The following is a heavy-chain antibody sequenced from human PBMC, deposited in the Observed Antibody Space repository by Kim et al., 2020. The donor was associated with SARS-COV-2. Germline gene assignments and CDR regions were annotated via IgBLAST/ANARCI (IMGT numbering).Heavy chain of an antibody. CDR3: ASEAYSSSFFYYYYMDV. D-gene: IGHD6-6*01. Sequence: VKGRCTISRDNAKNSLFLQRNSLRAEDTAVYYCASEAYSSSFFYYYYMDVWGKGTTVTVSS. V-gene: IGHV3-21*01. J-gene: IGHJ6*03.